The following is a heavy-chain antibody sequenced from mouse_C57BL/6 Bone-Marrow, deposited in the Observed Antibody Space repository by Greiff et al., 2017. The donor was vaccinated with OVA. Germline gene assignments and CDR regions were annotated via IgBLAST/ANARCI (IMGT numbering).Heavy chain of an antibody. Sequence: VHVKQSGPELVKPGASVKISCKASGYTFTDYYMNWVKQSHGKSLEWIGDINPNNGGTSYNQKFKGKATLTVDKSSSTAYMELRSLTSEDSAVYYCAREGIYYYGSSPWFAYWGQGTLVTVSA. CDR3: AREGIYYYGSSPWFAY. V-gene: IGHV1-26*01. CDR2: INPNNGGT. CDR1: GYTFTDYY. D-gene: IGHD1-1*01. J-gene: IGHJ3*01.